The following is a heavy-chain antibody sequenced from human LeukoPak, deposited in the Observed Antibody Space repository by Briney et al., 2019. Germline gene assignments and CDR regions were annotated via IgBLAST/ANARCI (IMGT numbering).Heavy chain of an antibody. J-gene: IGHJ4*02. D-gene: IGHD5-18*01. CDR2: ISCDGSKK. CDR3: ARDLGYTSGHPFDY. V-gene: IGHV3-30-3*01. CDR1: RFIYSAYA. Sequence: PGVSLTLLCAASRFIYSAYAMQWLPPAPGKGLEWEALISCDGSKKYDAAAVEGRFTVSSDNSKNTLYLHINSLRVEDTAVYNCARDLGYTSGHPFDYWGQGTLVTVSP.